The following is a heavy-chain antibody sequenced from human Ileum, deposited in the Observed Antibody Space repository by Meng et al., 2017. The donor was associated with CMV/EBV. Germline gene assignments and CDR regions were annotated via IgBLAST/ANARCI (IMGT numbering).Heavy chain of an antibody. V-gene: IGHV4-34*02. J-gene: IGHJ4*02. CDR2: VSHSGVT. CDR1: GGSFSGYY. Sequence: QVQLQQWGAGLLQPSETLSLTCAVYGGSFSGYYWSWIRQPPGKGLEWIAEVSHSGVTNYNPSLKSRVTISIDTSKNQFSLHLSSVTAADTAVYYCAREPPFVPADSWGQGTLVTVSS. D-gene: IGHD2-21*01. CDR3: AREPPFVPADS.